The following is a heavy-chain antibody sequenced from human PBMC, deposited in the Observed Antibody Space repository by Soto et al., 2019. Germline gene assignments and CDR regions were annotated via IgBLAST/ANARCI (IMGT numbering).Heavy chain of an antibody. CDR3: ARELFGRSVWFDP. V-gene: IGHV4-59*01. D-gene: IGHD3-10*01. CDR1: GGSISSYY. CDR2: IYYSGST. J-gene: IGHJ5*02. Sequence: QVQLQESGPGLVKPSETLSLTCTVSGGSISSYYWSWIRQPPGKGLEWIGYIYYSGSTNYNPSLKSLVSLSVDTSKNQFSLKLSSVTAADTAVYYCARELFGRSVWFDPWGQGTLVTVSS.